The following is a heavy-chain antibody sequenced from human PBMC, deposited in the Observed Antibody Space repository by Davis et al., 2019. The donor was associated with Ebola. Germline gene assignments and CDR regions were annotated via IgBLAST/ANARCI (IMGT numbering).Heavy chain of an antibody. D-gene: IGHD2-2*01. CDR2: ISSSGTYL. CDR3: VRDPEYCTSTSCGLDY. CDR1: GFIFSSYT. Sequence: GSSLKISCSASGFIFSSYTINWVRQAPGKGLEWVSSISSSGTYLHYAESLKGRFTISRDNAKNSVYLQMNSLRAEDTAVYYCVRDPEYCTSTSCGLDYWGRGTLVTVSS. V-gene: IGHV3-21*01. J-gene: IGHJ4*02.